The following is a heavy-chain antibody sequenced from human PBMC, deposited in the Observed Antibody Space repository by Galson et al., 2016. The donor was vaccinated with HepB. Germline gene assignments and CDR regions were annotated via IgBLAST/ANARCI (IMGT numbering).Heavy chain of an antibody. J-gene: IGHJ4*02. CDR1: GFSHSTTGVG. CDR2: IYWDDDK. CDR3: ARSPVRGVIIWQFEY. V-gene: IGHV2-5*02. Sequence: PALVKPTQTLTLTCTLSGFSHSTTGVGVGWIRQPPGKALEWLALIYWDDDKRYSPSVASRVAITKDASKNQVVLTMTNMDPVDTATYFCARSPVRGVIIWQFEYWGQGTLVTVSS. D-gene: IGHD3-10*01.